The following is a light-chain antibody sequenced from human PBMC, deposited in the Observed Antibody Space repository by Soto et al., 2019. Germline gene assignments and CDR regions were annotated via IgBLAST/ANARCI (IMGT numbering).Light chain of an antibody. Sequence: EIVMTQSPETLCVSPGESVTLSCRASQSVGSRLAWYQQKPGQAPRLLIYGASTRASGTPPRFRGSGSGTQFTLSIDYLRSDDFAIYYCQQYNDWVTFGAGTKVEI. V-gene: IGKV3D-15*01. CDR2: GAS. CDR3: QQYNDWVT. J-gene: IGKJ4*01. CDR1: QSVGSR.